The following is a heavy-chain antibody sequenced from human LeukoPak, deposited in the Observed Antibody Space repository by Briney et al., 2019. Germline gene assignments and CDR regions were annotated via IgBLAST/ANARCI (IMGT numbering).Heavy chain of an antibody. J-gene: IGHJ3*02. CDR2: ISAYNGNT. V-gene: IGHV1-18*01. CDR1: SYTLTNYG. Sequence: GASVKVSCKASSYTLTNYGISWVRQAPGQGLEWMGWISAYNGNTNYAQNLQGRVTMTTDTSTNTAYMELRSLRSDDTAVYYCARDRAGLSRGGAFDMWGQGTMVTVSS. CDR3: ARDRAGLSRGGAFDM. D-gene: IGHD2/OR15-2a*01.